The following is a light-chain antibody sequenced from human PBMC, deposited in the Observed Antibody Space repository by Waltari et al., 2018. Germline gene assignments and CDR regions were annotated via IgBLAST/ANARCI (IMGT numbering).Light chain of an antibody. CDR3: CSYAGSTTSSVV. Sequence: QSALTQPASVSGSPGQSITISCPGSSSHVGGYSLVPWYQQHPGKAPKLMIYAVTKRPSGVSHRFSGSKSGNTASLTISGLQTEDEADYYCCSYAGSTTSSVVFGTGTKVIVL. V-gene: IGLV2-23*02. CDR2: AVT. CDR1: SSHVGGYSL. J-gene: IGLJ1*01.